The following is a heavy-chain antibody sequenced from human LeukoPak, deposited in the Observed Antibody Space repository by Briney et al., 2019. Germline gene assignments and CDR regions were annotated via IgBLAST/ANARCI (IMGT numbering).Heavy chain of an antibody. D-gene: IGHD2-2*01. Sequence: PGGSLRLSCAASGFTFSSYAMSWVRQAPGKGLEWVSAISGSGGSTYYADSVKGRFTVSRDNSKNTLYLQMNSLSAEDTALYYCAKELGYCSSASCSPFDYWGQGTLVTVSS. CDR2: ISGSGGST. J-gene: IGHJ4*02. V-gene: IGHV3-23*01. CDR1: GFTFSSYA. CDR3: AKELGYCSSASCSPFDY.